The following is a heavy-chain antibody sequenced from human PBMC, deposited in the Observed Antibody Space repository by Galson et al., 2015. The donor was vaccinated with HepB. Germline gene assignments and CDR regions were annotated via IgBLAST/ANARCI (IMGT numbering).Heavy chain of an antibody. CDR2: IYWGDRT. J-gene: IGHJ4*02. CDR1: GFIVTRKY. CDR3: ATEGDTSTWYRY. V-gene: IGHV3-66*01. D-gene: IGHD2-2*01. Sequence: SLRLSCAASGFIVTRKYMSWVRQAPGTGLEWVSSIYWGDRTDYGDSVKDRFTISRDISTNTLYLQMNSLRVDDTALYYCATEGDTSTWYRYWGQGTLVTVSS.